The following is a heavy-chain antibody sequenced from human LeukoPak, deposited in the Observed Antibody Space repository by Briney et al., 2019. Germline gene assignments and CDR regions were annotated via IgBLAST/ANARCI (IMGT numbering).Heavy chain of an antibody. CDR1: GYTFTGYY. D-gene: IGHD3-10*01. Sequence: GASVKVSCKASGYTFTGYYMHWVRQAPGQGLEWMGWNNPNSGGTNYAQKFQGRVTMTRDTSISTAYMELSRLRSDDTAVYYCASPYYYGSGSYPDADAFDIWGQGTMVTVSS. V-gene: IGHV1-2*02. J-gene: IGHJ3*02. CDR3: ASPYYYGSGSYPDADAFDI. CDR2: NNPNSGGT.